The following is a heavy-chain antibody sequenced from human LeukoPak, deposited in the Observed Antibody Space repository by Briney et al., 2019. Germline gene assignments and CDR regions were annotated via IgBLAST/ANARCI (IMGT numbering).Heavy chain of an antibody. J-gene: IGHJ4*02. CDR3: ARESPVAGLQRLFDY. CDR2: IYSGGST. D-gene: IGHD6-19*01. V-gene: IGHV3-66*01. Sequence: GGSLRLSCAVSGFTVSSNHMSWVRQAPGKGLEWVSVIYSGGSTYYADSVKGRLTISRDNSKNTLYLQMNSLRAEDTAVYYCARESPVAGLQRLFDYRGQGTLVTVSS. CDR1: GFTVSSNH.